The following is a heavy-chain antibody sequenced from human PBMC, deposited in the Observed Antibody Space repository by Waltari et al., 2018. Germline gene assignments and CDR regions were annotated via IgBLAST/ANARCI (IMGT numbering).Heavy chain of an antibody. J-gene: IGHJ4*02. CDR2: NTVHNGET. CDR1: GYSFSEYG. Sequence: QVQLVQSGSEVKKPGASVKVSCKTSGYSFSEYGIDWVRQAPGQGLEWMAWNTVHNGETKYVQKFQDRATIITDTSTRTLYMELRSLRSDDTAVYYCVIHDGRFHDLDYWGQGSLVTVSS. CDR3: VIHDGRFHDLDY. D-gene: IGHD1-1*01. V-gene: IGHV1-18*01.